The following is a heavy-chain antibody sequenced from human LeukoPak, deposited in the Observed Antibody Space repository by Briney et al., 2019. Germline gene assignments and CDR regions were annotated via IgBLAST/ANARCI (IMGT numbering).Heavy chain of an antibody. CDR1: GGTFSSYA. D-gene: IGHD3-10*01. CDR2: IIPIFVPP. CDR3: ARAAQYYYGSGSPDYYYYGMDV. V-gene: IGHV1-69*01. Sequence: ASVKVSCKASGGTFSSYAISWVRQAPGQGLEWMGGIIPIFVPPNYAQKFQGRVTITADESTSTAYMELSSLKSEDTAVYYCARAAQYYYGSGSPDYYYYGMDVWGQGTTVTVSS. J-gene: IGHJ6*02.